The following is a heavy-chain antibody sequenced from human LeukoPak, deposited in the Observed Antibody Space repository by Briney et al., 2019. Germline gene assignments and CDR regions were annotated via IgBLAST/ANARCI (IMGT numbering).Heavy chain of an antibody. CDR3: ARAPIRYRYSGSYLKKLDY. V-gene: IGHV3-48*01. J-gene: IGHJ4*02. CDR2: ISSSSSTI. CDR1: GFTFSSYS. D-gene: IGHD1-26*01. Sequence: GGSLRLSCAASGFTFSSYSMNWVRQAPGKGLEWVSYISSSSSTIYYADSVKGRFTISRDNAKNSLYLQMNSLRAEDTAVYYCARAPIRYRYSGSYLKKLDYWGQGTLVTVSS.